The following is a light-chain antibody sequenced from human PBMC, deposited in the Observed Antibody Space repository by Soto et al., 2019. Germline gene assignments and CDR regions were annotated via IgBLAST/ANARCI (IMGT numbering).Light chain of an antibody. CDR1: QSISSW. Sequence: DIQMTQSSSTLSASVGDKVTITCRASQSISSWLAWYQQKPGTAPKLLIYKASTLQSGVPSRFSGSGSGTEFTLTISSLQPDDSATYYCQQYNDNWTFGQGTKV. CDR3: QQYNDNWT. V-gene: IGKV1-5*03. CDR2: KAS. J-gene: IGKJ1*01.